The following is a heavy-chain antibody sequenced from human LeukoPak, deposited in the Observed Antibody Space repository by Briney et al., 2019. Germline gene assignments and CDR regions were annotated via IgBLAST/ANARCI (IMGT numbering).Heavy chain of an antibody. J-gene: IGHJ4*02. D-gene: IGHD6-13*01. V-gene: IGHV3-48*03. CDR2: ITSSGKTI. CDR3: ARAGAAENFDY. Sequence: PGGSLRLSCAASGFTFSSYEMNWVRQAPGKGLEWVSYITSSGKTIYYADSVKGRFTVSRDNAKHSLFLQMNSLRAEDTALYYCARAGAAENFDYWGQGTLATVSS. CDR1: GFTFSSYE.